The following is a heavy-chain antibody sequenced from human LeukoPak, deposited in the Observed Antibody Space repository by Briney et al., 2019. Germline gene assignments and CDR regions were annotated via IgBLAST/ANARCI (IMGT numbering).Heavy chain of an antibody. Sequence: PGGSLRLSCAASGFTFSNYGMHWARQAPGKGLEWVAFLRFDGSNKYYADSVKGRFTISRDNSKNTVYLQMNSLRPEDTAVYYCARVYYYDKGDYYRHFDPWGQGTLVTVSS. V-gene: IGHV3-30*02. CDR3: ARVYYYDKGDYYRHFDP. D-gene: IGHD3-22*01. CDR2: LRFDGSNK. CDR1: GFTFSNYG. J-gene: IGHJ5*02.